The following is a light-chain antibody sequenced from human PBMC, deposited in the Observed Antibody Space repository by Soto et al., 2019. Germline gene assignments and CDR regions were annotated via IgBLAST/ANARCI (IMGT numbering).Light chain of an antibody. Sequence: QSALTQPASVSGSAGQSITISYTGTSSDVGGYKYVSWYQHHPGKAPKLMIYEVSNRPSGVSNRFSGSKSGNTASLTISGLQAEDEADYYCSSYSSSSTYVFGTGTRSPS. J-gene: IGLJ1*01. CDR2: EVS. V-gene: IGLV2-14*01. CDR3: SSYSSSSTYV. CDR1: SSDVGGYKY.